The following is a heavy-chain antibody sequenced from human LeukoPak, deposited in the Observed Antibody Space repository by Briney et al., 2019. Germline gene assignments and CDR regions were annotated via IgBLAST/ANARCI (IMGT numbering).Heavy chain of an antibody. D-gene: IGHD2-15*01. V-gene: IGHV4-59*01. CDR1: GGSTSSYY. J-gene: IGHJ3*02. CDR3: ARVGRPYAFDI. CDR2: IDYSGST. Sequence: PSETLSLTCTVSGGSTSSYYWSSIRQPPGNILEWIGYIDYSGSTNYNPSLKSRVTISVDTSRDQFSLKLSSVAAEDTAVYYCARVGRPYAFDIWGQGTMVTVSS.